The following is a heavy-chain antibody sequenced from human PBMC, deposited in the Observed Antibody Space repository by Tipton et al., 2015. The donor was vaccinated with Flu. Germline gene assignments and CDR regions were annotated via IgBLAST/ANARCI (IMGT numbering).Heavy chain of an antibody. D-gene: IGHD3-9*01. Sequence: AVSRSTFSTYWMSWVRQVPGKGLEWVANIKQDGSGKYYVDSVKGRFAISRDNAENSLSLQMDSLTPEDTALYYCAKETYTDNHYYYGMDVWGQGTTVIVSS. CDR1: RSTFSTYW. CDR3: AKETYTDNHYYYGMDV. J-gene: IGHJ6*02. V-gene: IGHV3-7*03. CDR2: IKQDGSGK.